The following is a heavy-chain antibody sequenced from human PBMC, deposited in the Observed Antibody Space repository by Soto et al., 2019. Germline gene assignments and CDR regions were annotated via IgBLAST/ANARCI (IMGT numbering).Heavy chain of an antibody. CDR1: GFTFNSYA. J-gene: IGHJ4*02. Sequence: PGGSLRLSCAASGFTFNSYAMHWVRQAPGKGLEWVAVISYDGGNKYYADSVKGRFTISRDNSKNTLYLQMNSLRAEDTAVYYCARDPGSGWPPFDYWGQGTLVTVSS. V-gene: IGHV3-30-3*01. CDR2: ISYDGGNK. CDR3: ARDPGSGWPPFDY. D-gene: IGHD6-19*01.